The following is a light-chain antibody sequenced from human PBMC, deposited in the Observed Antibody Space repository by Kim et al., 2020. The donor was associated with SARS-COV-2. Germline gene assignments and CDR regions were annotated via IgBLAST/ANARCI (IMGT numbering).Light chain of an antibody. J-gene: IGKJ1*01. V-gene: IGKV3-20*01. CDR1: QTISGNY. CDR3: QQYGGSPWT. Sequence: SQGERATLSCTASQTISGNYLAWYQQTPGQAPRVLIHGASSRATGIPDRFSGSGSGTDFTLTISRLEPEDFAVYYCQQYGGSPWTFGHGTKVDIK. CDR2: GAS.